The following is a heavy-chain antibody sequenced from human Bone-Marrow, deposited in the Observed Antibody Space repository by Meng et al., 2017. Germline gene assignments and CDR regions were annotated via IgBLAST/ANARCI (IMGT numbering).Heavy chain of an antibody. CDR3: AREIGGTTPDY. J-gene: IGHJ4*02. V-gene: IGHV3-30*01. CDR2: ISNDGSNT. Sequence: QVVALVGSLAHPGCSMSPACAASGFSSSSILIHWARQAPGKGLEWLAAISNDGSNTDYADSVKGRFTISRDNSKDTVFLQMNSLRIEDTAVYYCAREIGGTTPDYWGQGTLVTVSS. CDR1: GFSSSSIL. D-gene: IGHD1-1*01.